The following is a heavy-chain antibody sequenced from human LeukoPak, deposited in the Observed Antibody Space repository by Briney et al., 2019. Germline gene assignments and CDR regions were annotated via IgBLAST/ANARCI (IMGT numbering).Heavy chain of an antibody. D-gene: IGHD1-26*01. CDR1: GYSFTDYY. V-gene: IGHV1-2*02. Sequence: ASVKVSCKASGYSFTDYYMHWVRQAPGQGLEWMGWMNPKSGGTNYAQRFQGRVTMTRDTSINTAYMELNRLTSDDTAVYYCARHPYSGSYHFDYWGQGTLVTVSS. J-gene: IGHJ4*02. CDR2: MNPKSGGT. CDR3: ARHPYSGSYHFDY.